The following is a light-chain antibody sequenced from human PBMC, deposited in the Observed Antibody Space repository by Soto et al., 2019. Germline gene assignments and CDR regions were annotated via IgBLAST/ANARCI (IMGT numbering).Light chain of an antibody. J-gene: IGKJ2*01. V-gene: IGKV3-20*01. CDR3: QQYGSSPYT. Sequence: EIVLTQSPGTLSLSPGERVTLSCRASQSVSSSYLARYQQKPGQAPRLLIYGASSRATGIPDRFSGSGSGTDFTLTISRLEPEDFAVYYCQQYGSSPYTFGQGTQLEIK. CDR1: QSVSSSY. CDR2: GAS.